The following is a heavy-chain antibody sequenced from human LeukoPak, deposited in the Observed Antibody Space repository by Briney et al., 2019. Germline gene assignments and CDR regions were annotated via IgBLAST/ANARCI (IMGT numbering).Heavy chain of an antibody. D-gene: IGHD6-25*01. CDR1: GYSISSGYY. CDR2: LSHSGSS. Sequence: SETLSLTCTVSGYSISSGYYWDWIRQPPGKGLEWIGTLSHSGSSYYNPSLKSRVTISVDTSKNQFSLKLSSVTAADTAVYYCARDRSSAIDYWGQGTLVTVSS. J-gene: IGHJ4*02. V-gene: IGHV4-38-2*02. CDR3: ARDRSSAIDY.